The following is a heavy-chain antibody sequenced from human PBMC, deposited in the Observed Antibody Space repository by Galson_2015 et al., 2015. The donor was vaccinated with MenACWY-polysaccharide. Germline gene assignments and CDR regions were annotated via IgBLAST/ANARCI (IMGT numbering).Heavy chain of an antibody. J-gene: IGHJ4*02. Sequence: SVKVSCKASGYTFTSYEINWVRQAPGQGLEWMGWMNPNSGNIGYAQKFLGKFTMTRDTSIGTAYMELNDLRPEHTAVYYCARAGYKASDCWGPGTLVTVSS. D-gene: IGHD5-18*01. CDR2: MNPNSGNI. CDR1: GYTFTSYE. V-gene: IGHV1-8*01. CDR3: ARAGYKASDC.